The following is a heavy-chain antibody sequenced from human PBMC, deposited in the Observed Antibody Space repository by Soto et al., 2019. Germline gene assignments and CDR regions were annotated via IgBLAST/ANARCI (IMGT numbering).Heavy chain of an antibody. CDR2: FYYSGTT. V-gene: IGHV4-39*01. J-gene: IGHJ6*02. Sequence: QLQLQESGPGLVKPSETLSLTCTVSGGSISSNSYYWAWIRQPPGKGLEWIGNFYYSGTTYYNPSLKSRVTISVDTSKNQFSLKLSSVTAADTAVYYCARHKGGYYSGVDVWGQGTTVTVSS. D-gene: IGHD3-16*01. CDR1: GGSISSNSYY. CDR3: ARHKGGYYSGVDV.